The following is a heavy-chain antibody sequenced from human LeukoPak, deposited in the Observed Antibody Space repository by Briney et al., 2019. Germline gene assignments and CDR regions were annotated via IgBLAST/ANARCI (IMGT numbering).Heavy chain of an antibody. CDR1: GFDFSSHS. CDR2: IDSGGDLI. D-gene: IGHD2-2*02. J-gene: IGHJ5*02. CDR3: ARGPAAIHHWFDP. V-gene: IGHV3-21*04. Sequence: GGSLRLSCAVAGFDFSSHSMNWVRQVPGKGLEWISYIDSGGDLIYYADSVKGRFTISRDNTKNSLYMQMNSLRAEDTAVYYCARGPAAIHHWFDPWGQGTLVTVSS.